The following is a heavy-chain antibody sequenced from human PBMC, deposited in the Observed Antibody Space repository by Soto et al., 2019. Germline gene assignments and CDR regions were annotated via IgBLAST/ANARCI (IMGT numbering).Heavy chain of an antibody. Sequence: GGSLRLSCAASGFTFSSYAMSWVRQAPGKGLEWVSAISGSGSTTYYADSVKGRFTISRDNSKNTLYLQMNSLRAEDTAIYYCAKAPATAVVPAFYYYGMDVWGQGTTVNVSS. CDR1: GFTFSSYA. D-gene: IGHD5-18*01. CDR2: ISGSGSTT. CDR3: AKAPATAVVPAFYYYGMDV. V-gene: IGHV3-23*01. J-gene: IGHJ6*01.